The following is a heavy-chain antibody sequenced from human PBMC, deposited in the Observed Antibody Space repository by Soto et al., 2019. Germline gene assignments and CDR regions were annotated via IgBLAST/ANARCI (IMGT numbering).Heavy chain of an antibody. CDR3: TTDSLFTGVLVRFDF. CDR2: IRSETSGGTT. J-gene: IGHJ4*01. V-gene: IGHV3-15*07. Sequence: EVRLVESGGSLVEPGGSLRLSCAASGFTLSNAWINWVRQAPGKGLEWVGRIRSETSGGTTDFAAPVKGRFAISRDDSKDMVYLQMNSLRTEDTAVYYCTTDSLFTGVLVRFDFWGHGTLVTVSS. D-gene: IGHD2-8*02. CDR1: GFTLSNAW.